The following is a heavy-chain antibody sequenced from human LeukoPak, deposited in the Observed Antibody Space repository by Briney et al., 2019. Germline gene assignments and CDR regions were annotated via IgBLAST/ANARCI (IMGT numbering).Heavy chain of an antibody. CDR3: ARVGEATAFDY. CDR2: ISSNGGNT. D-gene: IGHD5-12*01. J-gene: IGHJ4*02. CDR1: GFTFSSYA. V-gene: IGHV3-64*01. Sequence: GGSLRLSCAASGFTFSSYAMSWVRQAPGKGLEYVSAISSNGGNTYHANSVKDRFTISRDNSKNMLYLQMGRLRAEDTAVYYCARVGEATAFDYWGQGTLVTVSS.